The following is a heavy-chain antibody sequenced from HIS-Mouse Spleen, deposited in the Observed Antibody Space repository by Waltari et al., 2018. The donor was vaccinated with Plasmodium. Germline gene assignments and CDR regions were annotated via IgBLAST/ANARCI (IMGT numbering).Heavy chain of an antibody. Sequence: QVQLVESGGGVVQPGRSLRLSCAASGFTFSSYGMHWVRQAPGKGRGVVAVISYDGSNKYYADSVKGRFTSSRDNSKNTRYLQMNSLRAEDTAVYYCAKAQGVINFDYWGQGTLVTVSS. CDR1: GFTFSSYG. D-gene: IGHD3-16*01. V-gene: IGHV3-30*18. J-gene: IGHJ4*02. CDR2: ISYDGSNK. CDR3: AKAQGVINFDY.